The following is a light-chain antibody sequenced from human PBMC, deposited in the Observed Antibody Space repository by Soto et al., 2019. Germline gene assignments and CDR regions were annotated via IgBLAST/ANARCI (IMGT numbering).Light chain of an antibody. CDR2: GAS. Sequence: EIVFTQSASTLSLYPGEIATLTCRASQSVSSSYLAWYQQKPGQAPRLLIYGASTRATGIPARFSGSGSGTEFTLTISSLQSEDFAVYYCQQYNNWPRTFGQGTKVDIK. CDR1: QSVSSSY. J-gene: IGKJ1*01. V-gene: IGKV3-15*01. CDR3: QQYNNWPRT.